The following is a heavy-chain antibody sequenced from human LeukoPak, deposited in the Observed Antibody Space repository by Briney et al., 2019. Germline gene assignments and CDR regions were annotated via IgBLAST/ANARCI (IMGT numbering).Heavy chain of an antibody. Sequence: GGSLRLSCAASGFTFSSYAMHWVRQAPGKGLEWVAVISYDGSNKYFADSVKGRFTISRDQSMNTLYLEMNSLRPEDTALYYCARDLFRGAPDYFDYWGQGTLVTVSS. V-gene: IGHV3-30-3*01. CDR2: ISYDGSNK. CDR1: GFTFSSYA. J-gene: IGHJ4*02. D-gene: IGHD3-10*01. CDR3: ARDLFRGAPDYFDY.